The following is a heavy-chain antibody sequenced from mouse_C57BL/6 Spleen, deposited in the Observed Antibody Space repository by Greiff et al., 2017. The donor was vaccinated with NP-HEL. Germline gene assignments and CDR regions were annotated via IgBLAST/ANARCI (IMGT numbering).Heavy chain of an antibody. J-gene: IGHJ1*03. D-gene: IGHD3-3*01. Sequence: EVKVVESGGGLVKPGGSLKLSCAASGFTFSDYGMHWVRQAPEKGLEWVAYISSGSSTIYYADTVKGRFTISRDNAKNTLFLQMTSLRSEDTAMYYCVEGHTHWYFDVWGTGTTVTVSS. CDR1: GFTFSDYG. V-gene: IGHV5-17*01. CDR3: VEGHTHWYFDV. CDR2: ISSGSSTI.